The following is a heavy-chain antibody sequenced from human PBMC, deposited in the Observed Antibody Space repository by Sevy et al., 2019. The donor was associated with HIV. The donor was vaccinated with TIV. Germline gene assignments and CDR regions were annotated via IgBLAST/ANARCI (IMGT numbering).Heavy chain of an antibody. V-gene: IGHV3-23*01. CDR3: AREGCTRPHDH. J-gene: IGHJ4*02. CDR2: LSFGCGRI. Sequence: GGSLRLSCVASGFNFNIYSMSCVRQAPGKGWEWVSTLSFGCGRINHADSVQGRFTMSRDDSKKTVYLEMNSLRAEDTAVYYCAREGCTRPHDHWGQGTLVTVSS. D-gene: IGHD2-8*01. CDR1: GFNFNIYS.